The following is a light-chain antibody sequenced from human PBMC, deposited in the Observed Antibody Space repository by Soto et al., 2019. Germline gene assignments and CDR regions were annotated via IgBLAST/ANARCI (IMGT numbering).Light chain of an antibody. CDR1: QSVSSN. CDR3: QQYNNWPLT. V-gene: IGKV3D-15*01. Sequence: EIVMTQSPATLSVSPGERATLSCRASQSVSSNLVWYQQKPGQAPRLLIYGASTRATGIPARFSGSGPGTEFTLTISSLQSEDFAVYYCQQYNNWPLTFGGGTKVDI. CDR2: GAS. J-gene: IGKJ4*01.